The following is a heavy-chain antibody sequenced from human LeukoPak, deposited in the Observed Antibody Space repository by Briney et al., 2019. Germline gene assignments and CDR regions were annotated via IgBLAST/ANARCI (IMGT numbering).Heavy chain of an antibody. CDR1: GGSFSGYY. V-gene: IGHV4-34*01. CDR2: INHSGST. J-gene: IGHJ6*02. D-gene: IGHD3-10*01. CDR3: ARENYYGSGSYYNKIYYYGMDV. Sequence: KPSETLSLTCAVYGGSFSGYYWSWIRQPPGKGLEWIGEINHSGSTNYNPSLKSRVTISVDTSKNQFSLKLSSVTAADTAVYYCARENYYGSGSYYNKIYYYGMDVWGQGTTVTVSS.